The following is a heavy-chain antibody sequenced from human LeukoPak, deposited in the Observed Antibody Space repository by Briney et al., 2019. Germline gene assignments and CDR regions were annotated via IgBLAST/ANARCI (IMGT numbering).Heavy chain of an antibody. J-gene: IGHJ4*02. CDR2: IIPIFGIA. V-gene: IGHV1-69*04. CDR3: ARAGGVAGTSRRIDY. CDR1: GGTFSSYA. Sequence: ASVKVSCKASGGTFSSYAISWVRQAPGQGLEWMGRIIPIFGIANYAQKFQGRVTITADKSTSTAYMELSSLRPEDTAVYYCARAGGVAGTSRRIDYWGQGTLVTVSS. D-gene: IGHD6-19*01.